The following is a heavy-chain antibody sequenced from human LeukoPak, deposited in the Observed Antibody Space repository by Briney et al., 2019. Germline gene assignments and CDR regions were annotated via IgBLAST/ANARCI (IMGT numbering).Heavy chain of an antibody. Sequence: GGSLRLSCAASGFTLSAYRMYWVRQAPGKGLVWVSGVNTDGSNTNYADSVKGRFTISRDNAKNSLYLQMNSLRAEDMALYYCAKALGGATRDAFDIWGQGTMVTVSS. CDR1: GFTLSAYR. CDR2: VNTDGSNT. J-gene: IGHJ3*02. V-gene: IGHV3-74*01. D-gene: IGHD1-26*01. CDR3: AKALGGATRDAFDI.